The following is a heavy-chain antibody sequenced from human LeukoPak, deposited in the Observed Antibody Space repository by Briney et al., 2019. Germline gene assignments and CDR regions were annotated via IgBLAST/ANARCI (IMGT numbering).Heavy chain of an antibody. CDR3: ARAPYSSSSARHIDY. V-gene: IGHV4-30-4*01. CDR1: GDSISSDNYY. D-gene: IGHD6-6*01. Sequence: PSQTLSLTCTVSGDSISSDNYYWDWLRQPPGRGLEWIGYIYYSGSTYYNPSLKSRITISVDTSKNQFSLKLSSVTAADTAVYYCARAPYSSSSARHIDYWGQGTLITVSS. CDR2: IYYSGST. J-gene: IGHJ4*02.